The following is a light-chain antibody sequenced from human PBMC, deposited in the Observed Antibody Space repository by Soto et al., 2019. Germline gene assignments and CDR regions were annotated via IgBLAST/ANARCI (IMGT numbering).Light chain of an antibody. Sequence: EIVLTPSPGTLSLSPVERAPLSCRARQSVSSSYLAWYQQKPGQAPRLLIHDASSRATGIPYRFTGSGSGTDFTLTITTLQPEDFAVYYCQQYSSSSRTFGLGTKVDIK. CDR2: DAS. V-gene: IGKV3-20*01. J-gene: IGKJ1*01. CDR1: QSVSSSY. CDR3: QQYSSSSRT.